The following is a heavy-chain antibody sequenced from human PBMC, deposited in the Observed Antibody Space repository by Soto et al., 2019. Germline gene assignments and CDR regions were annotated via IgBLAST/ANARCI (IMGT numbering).Heavy chain of an antibody. J-gene: IGHJ3*02. CDR2: INAGNGNT. D-gene: IGHD4-17*01. CDR1: GYTFTSHA. CDR3: ARDHDYGDYDAFDI. V-gene: IGHV1-3*01. Sequence: ASVKVSCKASGYTFTSHAMHWVRQAPGQRLEWMGWINAGNGNTKYSQKFQGRVTITRDTSASTAYMELSSLRSEDTAVYYCARDHDYGDYDAFDIWGQGTMVTVSS.